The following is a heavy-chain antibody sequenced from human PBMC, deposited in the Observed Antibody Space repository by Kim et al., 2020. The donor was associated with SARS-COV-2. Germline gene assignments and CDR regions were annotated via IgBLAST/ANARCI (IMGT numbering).Heavy chain of an antibody. J-gene: IGHJ4*02. CDR2: MNPNSGNT. V-gene: IGHV1-8*01. CDR1: GYTFTSYD. D-gene: IGHD2-2*01. CDR3: ARGSRTKLGYCSSTSCYWLDY. Sequence: ASVKVSCKASGYTFTSYDINWVRQATGQGLEWMGWMNPNSGNTGYAQKFQGRVTMTRNTSISTAYMELSSLRSEDTAVYYCARGSRTKLGYCSSTSCYWLDYWGQGTLVTVSS.